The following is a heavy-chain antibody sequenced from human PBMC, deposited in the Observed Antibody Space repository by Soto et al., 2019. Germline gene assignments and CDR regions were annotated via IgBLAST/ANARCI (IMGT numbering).Heavy chain of an antibody. D-gene: IGHD3-3*01. CDR1: GGSISSGGYY. J-gene: IGHJ6*02. CDR2: IYYSGST. CDR3: ARHLGDLESSYYYGMDV. Sequence: QVQLQESGPGLVKPSQTLSLTCTVSGGSISSGGYYWSWIRQHPGKGLEWIGYIYYSGSTYYNPSPKSRVTLSVDTSQNQFSLKLSSVTAADTDVYYCARHLGDLESSYYYGMDVWGQGTTVTVSS. V-gene: IGHV4-31*03.